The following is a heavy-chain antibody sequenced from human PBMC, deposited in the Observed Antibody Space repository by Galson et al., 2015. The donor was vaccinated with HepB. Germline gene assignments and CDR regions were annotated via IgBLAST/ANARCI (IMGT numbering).Heavy chain of an antibody. CDR3: AKGSDNWYDYFDY. CDR1: GFTFRNDA. V-gene: IGHV3-23*01. CDR2: INKDSRGT. Sequence: SLRLSCAASGFTFRNDAMSWVRQAPGKGLEWVSTINKDSRGTYYADSVKGRFTISRDNSKNTLYLQMNSLRAEDTAVYYCAKGSDNWYDYFDYWGQGTLVTVSS. J-gene: IGHJ4*02. D-gene: IGHD1-1*01.